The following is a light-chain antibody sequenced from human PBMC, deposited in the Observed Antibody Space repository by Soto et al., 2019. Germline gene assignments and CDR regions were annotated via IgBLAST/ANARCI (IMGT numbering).Light chain of an antibody. CDR2: DAS. CDR1: QSISSF. J-gene: IGKJ4*01. V-gene: IGKV3-11*01. Sequence: DIVLTQSPATLSLSPGERATVSCRASQSISSFLAWYQQKPGQAPRLLIYDASNRATGIPARFSGSGSGTDFTLTISSLEPEDFAVYYCQHRYNWPLTFGGGSKVEIK. CDR3: QHRYNWPLT.